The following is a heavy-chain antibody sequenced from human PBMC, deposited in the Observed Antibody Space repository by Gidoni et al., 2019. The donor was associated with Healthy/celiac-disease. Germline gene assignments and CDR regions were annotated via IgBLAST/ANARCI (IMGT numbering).Heavy chain of an antibody. V-gene: IGHV5-51*01. CDR1: GYSFTSYW. CDR3: ARQPITMVRGVITYHYGMDV. CDR2: ISPGDSDT. J-gene: IGHJ6*02. Sequence: EVQLVQSGAEVKKPGESLKLSCKGSGYSFTSYWNGWVRQMPGKGLEWMGIISPGDSDTRYSPSFQGQVTISADKSISTAYLQLSSLKASDTAMYYCARQPITMVRGVITYHYGMDVWGQGTTVTVSS. D-gene: IGHD3-10*01.